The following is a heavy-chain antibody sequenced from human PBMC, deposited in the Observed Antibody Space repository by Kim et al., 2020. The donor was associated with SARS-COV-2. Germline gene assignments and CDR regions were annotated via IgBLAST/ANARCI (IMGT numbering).Heavy chain of an antibody. CDR2: INAGNGNT. CDR3: ARVRSWITIFGVVSRDYYYFMDV. CDR1: GYTFTSYG. J-gene: IGHJ6*03. Sequence: ASVKVSCKASGYTFTSYGMHWVRQAPGQRLEWMGWINAGNGNTKYSQKFQGRVTITSDTSASTGYMELSSLRSEDTAVYYCARVRSWITIFGVVSRDYYYFMDVWGKGTTVTVS. D-gene: IGHD3-3*01. V-gene: IGHV1-3*01.